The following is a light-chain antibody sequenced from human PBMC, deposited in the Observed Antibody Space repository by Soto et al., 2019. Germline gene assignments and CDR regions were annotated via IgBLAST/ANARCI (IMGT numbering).Light chain of an antibody. Sequence: EIVLTQSPGTLSLSPGERATLSCRASQSVSSSYLAWYQQKPGQAPRLLIYGASSRATGIPDRFSGSGSGTDVTLTISRLEPEEFAVYYCHQYDSSLGLTFGGGTKVDIK. CDR1: QSVSSSY. J-gene: IGKJ4*01. CDR2: GAS. CDR3: HQYDSSLGLT. V-gene: IGKV3-20*01.